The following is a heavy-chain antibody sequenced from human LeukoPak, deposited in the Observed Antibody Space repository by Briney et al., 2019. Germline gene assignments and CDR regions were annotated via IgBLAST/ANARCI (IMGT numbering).Heavy chain of an antibody. CDR2: INSDGTGT. D-gene: IGHD2-15*01. V-gene: IGHV3-74*01. CDR3: ARDQMYCSGGYCYFHY. J-gene: IGHJ4*02. Sequence: QPGGSLRLSCAASGFTFSSYWIHWVRQAPGKGLVWVSRINSDGTGTSYADSVKGRFTISRDNAKNTLYLQMNSLRAEDTAVYYCARDQMYCSGGYCYFHYWGQGTLVTVSS. CDR1: GFTFSSYW.